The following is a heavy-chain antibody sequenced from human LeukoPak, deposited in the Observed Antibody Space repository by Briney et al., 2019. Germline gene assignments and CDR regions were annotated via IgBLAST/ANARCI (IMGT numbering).Heavy chain of an antibody. D-gene: IGHD4-23*01. V-gene: IGHV1-2*02. CDR2: INPNSGGT. CDR3: ARDRGGKGGYYFDY. Sequence: ASVKVSCKASGYTFTGYYMHWVRQAPGQGLEWMGWINPNSGGTNYAQKFQGRVTMTRDTSISTAYMELSRLRSDDTAVCYCARDRGGKGGYYFDYWGQGTLVTVSS. J-gene: IGHJ4*02. CDR1: GYTFTGYY.